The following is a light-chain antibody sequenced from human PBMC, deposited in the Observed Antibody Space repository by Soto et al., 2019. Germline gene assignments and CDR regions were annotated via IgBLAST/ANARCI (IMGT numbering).Light chain of an antibody. CDR3: QQYDDVPIT. CDR1: QDITDF. CDR2: DAS. V-gene: IGKV1-33*01. J-gene: IGKJ5*01. Sequence: DIQMTQSPSSLSASVGDRVTITCQASQDITDFLNWYQQKPGKAPKLLIYDASNFETGVPSRFSGSGSGTHFTLTISSLQPEDIATYYCQQYDDVPITFGQGTRLEIK.